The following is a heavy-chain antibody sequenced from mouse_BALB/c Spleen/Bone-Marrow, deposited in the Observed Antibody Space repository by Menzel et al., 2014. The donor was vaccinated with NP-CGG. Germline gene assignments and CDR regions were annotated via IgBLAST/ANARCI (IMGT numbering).Heavy chain of an antibody. Sequence: SGGGLVQPGGSRKLSCAASGFTFSSFGMHWVRQTPEKGLEWVAYISSGCSTIYYGDTVKGRFTISRNKPKSTLFVEVASRRFEDTTTYYWTRGGNWDDPDYWSQGTTLKVSS. CDR1: GFTFSSFG. CDR3: TRGGNWDDPDY. J-gene: IGHJ2*01. D-gene: IGHD4-1*01. V-gene: IGHV5-17*02. CDR2: ISSGCSTI.